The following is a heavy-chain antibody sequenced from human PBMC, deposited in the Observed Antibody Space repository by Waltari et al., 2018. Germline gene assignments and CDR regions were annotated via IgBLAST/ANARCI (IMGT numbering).Heavy chain of an antibody. CDR1: GGTFNNYG. D-gene: IGHD3-22*01. CDR2: IGHALNIA. Sequence: QVQLVQSGAEVRKPGSSVKVSRKILGGTFNNYGISWVRQAPGQGLEWVGGIGHALNIANYAPRFQDRVSITADRSTNTTYMEMNTLTSDDTAVYYCARGLGFYYENSGYDNWGQGTLVTVSS. V-gene: IGHV1-69*10. CDR3: ARGLGFYYENSGYDN. J-gene: IGHJ4*02.